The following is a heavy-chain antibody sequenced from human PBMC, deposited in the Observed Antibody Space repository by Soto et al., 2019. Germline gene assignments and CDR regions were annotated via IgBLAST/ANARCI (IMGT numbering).Heavy chain of an antibody. Sequence: GGSLRLSCAASGFTFSSYAMSWVRQAPGKGLEWVSAISGSGGSTYYADSVKGRFTISRDNSKNTLYLQMNSLRAEDTAVYYCAKSIDTSRYCSSTSCYDAFDIWGQGTMVTVSS. J-gene: IGHJ3*02. CDR2: ISGSGGST. V-gene: IGHV3-23*01. D-gene: IGHD2-2*01. CDR3: AKSIDTSRYCSSTSCYDAFDI. CDR1: GFTFSSYA.